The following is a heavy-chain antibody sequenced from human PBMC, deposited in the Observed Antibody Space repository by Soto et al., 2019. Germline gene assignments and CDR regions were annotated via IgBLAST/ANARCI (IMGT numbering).Heavy chain of an antibody. CDR1: GYTFTSYG. J-gene: IGHJ5*02. CDR2: ISAYNGNT. CDR3: ARGNLVLRYFDWSPNWFDP. D-gene: IGHD3-9*01. V-gene: IGHV1-18*01. Sequence: QVQLVQSGAEVKKPGASVKVSCKASGYTFTSYGISWVRQAPGQGLEWMGWISAYNGNTNYAQKLQGRVTMTTDTSTSTAYMELRSLRSEDTAVYYCARGNLVLRYFDWSPNWFDPWGQGTLVTVSS.